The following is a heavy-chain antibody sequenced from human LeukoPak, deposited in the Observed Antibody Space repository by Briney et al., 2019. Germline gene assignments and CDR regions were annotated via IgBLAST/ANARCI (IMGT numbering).Heavy chain of an antibody. CDR2: IYSGGTT. D-gene: IGHD3-22*01. J-gene: IGHJ4*02. Sequence: PGGSLSLSCAASGFTVSSNYMSWVRQAPGKGLEWVSVIYSGGTTYYADSVKGRFTISRDNSKNTLYLQMNSLRAEDTAVYYCAKDTSAKYYYDSSGYSGAFDYWGQGTLVTVSS. V-gene: IGHV3-53*01. CDR1: GFTVSSNY. CDR3: AKDTSAKYYYDSSGYSGAFDY.